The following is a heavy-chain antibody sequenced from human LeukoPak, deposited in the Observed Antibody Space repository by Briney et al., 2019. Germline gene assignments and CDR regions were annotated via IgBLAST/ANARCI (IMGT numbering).Heavy chain of an antibody. Sequence: SQTLSLTCTVSGGSISSGSYYWSWIRQPAGKGLEWIGRIYTSGSTNYNPSLKSRVTISVDTSKNQFSLKLSSVTAADTAVYYCARDREATAGKIYYYYYMDVWGKGTTVTVSS. J-gene: IGHJ6*03. V-gene: IGHV4-61*02. D-gene: IGHD6-13*01. CDR2: IYTSGST. CDR3: ARDREATAGKIYYYYYMDV. CDR1: GGSISSGSYY.